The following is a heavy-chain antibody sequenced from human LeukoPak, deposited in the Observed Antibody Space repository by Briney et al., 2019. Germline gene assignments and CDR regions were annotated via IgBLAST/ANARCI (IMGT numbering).Heavy chain of an antibody. CDR1: GYTLNGYY. D-gene: IGHD5-18*01. CDR3: ARGGGGYSYGSDY. CDR2: INANSGAT. Sequence: ASVNVSCKASGYTLNGYYMHWVRQAPGQGLEWMGWINANSGATNYAQKFQGRVTMTRDTSSSTAYMDLSRLRSDDTAVYYCARGGGGYSYGSDYWGQGTLVTVSS. V-gene: IGHV1-2*02. J-gene: IGHJ4*02.